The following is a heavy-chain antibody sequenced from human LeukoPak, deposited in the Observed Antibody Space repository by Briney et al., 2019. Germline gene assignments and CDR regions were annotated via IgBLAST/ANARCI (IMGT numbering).Heavy chain of an antibody. J-gene: IGHJ1*01. CDR1: GFTFSSYA. CDR2: ISGGGDYI. V-gene: IGHV3-23*01. Sequence: PGGSLTLSCAASGFTFSSYAMTWVRRAPGKGLEWVSAISGGGDYIYYGDSVKGRFTSSRDNSESTLYLQMNNLRAEDTAVYYCAKNRGTGMAFYDHWGQGTQVTVSS. D-gene: IGHD5-18*01. CDR3: AKNRGTGMAFYDH.